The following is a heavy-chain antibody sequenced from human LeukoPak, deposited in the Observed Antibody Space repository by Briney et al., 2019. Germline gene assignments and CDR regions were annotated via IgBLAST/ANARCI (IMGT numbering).Heavy chain of an antibody. CDR2: IRFDGSNK. J-gene: IGHJ6*03. V-gene: IGHV3-30*02. CDR1: GFTFSSYG. D-gene: IGHD5-18*01. CDR3: ARSLVDTAMVTGQYYYYYMDV. Sequence: PGGSLRLSCAASGFTFSSYGMHWVRQAPGKGLEWVAFIRFDGSNKYYADSVKGRFTISRDNSKNTLYLQMNSLRAEDTAVYYCARSLVDTAMVTGQYYYYYMDVWGKGTTVTVSS.